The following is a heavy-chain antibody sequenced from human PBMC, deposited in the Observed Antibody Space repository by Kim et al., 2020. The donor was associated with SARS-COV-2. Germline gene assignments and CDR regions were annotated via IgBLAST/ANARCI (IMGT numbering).Heavy chain of an antibody. J-gene: IGHJ4*02. D-gene: IGHD3-10*01. CDR3: ARSGSYGSGSYLDS. Sequence: GESLKISCKASGYNFIGYWIAWVRQMPGKGLEWMGIIYPADSDTRYSPSFQGQVTISATKFISTAYLPLSGLKASDTAMFYCARSGSYGSGSYLDSWGQGTLVTVSS. CDR1: GYNFIGYW. CDR2: IYPADSDT. V-gene: IGHV5-51*01.